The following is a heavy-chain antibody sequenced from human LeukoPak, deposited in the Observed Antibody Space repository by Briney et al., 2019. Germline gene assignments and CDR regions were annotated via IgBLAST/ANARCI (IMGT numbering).Heavy chain of an antibody. CDR2: ISFSSATI. CDR3: ASFPPYMVRTDAFDI. D-gene: IGHD3-10*01. J-gene: IGHJ3*02. CDR1: GFTFSSYS. Sequence: PGGSLRLSCEASGFTFSSYSMNWVRQAPGKGLEWVSYISFSSATIHYADSVKGRFTISRDNAKNSLYLQMNSLRAEDTAVYYCASFPPYMVRTDAFDIWGQGTMVTVSS. V-gene: IGHV3-48*01.